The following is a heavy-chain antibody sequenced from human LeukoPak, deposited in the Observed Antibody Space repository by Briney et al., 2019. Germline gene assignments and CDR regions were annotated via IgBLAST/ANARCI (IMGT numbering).Heavy chain of an antibody. CDR2: INAGNGNT. V-gene: IGHV1-3*01. CDR1: GYTFTSYA. J-gene: IGHJ6*02. CDR3: ARGDYYYYGMDV. Sequence: ASVKVSCKAPGYTFTSYAMHWVRQAPGQRLEWMGWINAGNGNTKYSQKFQGRVTITRDTSASTAYMELSSLRSEDTAVYYCARGDYYYYGMDVWGQGTTVTVSS.